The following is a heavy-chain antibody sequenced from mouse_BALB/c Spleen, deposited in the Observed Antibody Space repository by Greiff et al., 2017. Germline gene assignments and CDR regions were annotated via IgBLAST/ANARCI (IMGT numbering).Heavy chain of an antibody. CDR2: ISSGGSYT. V-gene: IGHV5-6-4*01. CDR1: GFTFSSYT. J-gene: IGHJ2*01. CDR3: TRDGGWDPYYLDY. Sequence: EVKLVESGGGLVKPGGSLKLSCAASGFTFSSYTMSWVRQTPEKRLEWVATISSGGSYTYYPDSVKGRFTISRDNAKNTLYLQMSSLKSEDTAMYYCTRDGGWDPYYLDYWGQGTTLTVSS. D-gene: IGHD4-1*01.